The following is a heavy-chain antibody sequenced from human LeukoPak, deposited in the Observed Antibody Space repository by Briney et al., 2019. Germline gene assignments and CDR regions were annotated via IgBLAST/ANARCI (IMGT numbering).Heavy chain of an antibody. V-gene: IGHV3-48*04. CDR1: GFTFSSYS. D-gene: IGHD3-10*01. Sequence: PGGSLRLSCAASGFTFSSYSMNWVRQAPGKGLEWVSYISSSSSTIYYADSVKGRFTISRDNAKNSLYLQMSSLRAEDTAVYYCARDRTYYYGSGSSGRYYYYYYGMDVWGQGTTVTVSS. CDR2: ISSSSSTI. CDR3: ARDRTYYYGSGSSGRYYYYYYGMDV. J-gene: IGHJ6*02.